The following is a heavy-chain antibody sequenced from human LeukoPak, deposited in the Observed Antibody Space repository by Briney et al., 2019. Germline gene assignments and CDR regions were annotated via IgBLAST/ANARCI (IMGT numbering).Heavy chain of an antibody. CDR3: ARSSSGWHDY. D-gene: IGHD6-19*01. Sequence: GGSLRLSCAASGFTFSSYAMSWVRQSPGKGLEWVSAISGSGGSTYYADSVKGRFTISRDNSKNTLFLQMNSLRADDTAVYYCARSSSGWHDYWGQGTLVNVSS. J-gene: IGHJ4*02. V-gene: IGHV3-23*01. CDR1: GFTFSSYA. CDR2: ISGSGGST.